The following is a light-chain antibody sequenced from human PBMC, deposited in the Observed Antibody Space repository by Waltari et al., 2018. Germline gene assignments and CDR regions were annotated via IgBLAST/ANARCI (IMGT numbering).Light chain of an antibody. CDR2: QAS. CDR1: QSVGRF. J-gene: IGKJ1*01. Sequence: VLPPSPGTLSLSPGERATLACRSSQSVGRFLAWYQQKPGQAPRLLIYQASNRATGIPDRFSGSGSGTDFSLTISRLEPEDFAVYYCQNHERLPATFGQGTKVEI. V-gene: IGKV3-20*01. CDR3: QNHERLPAT.